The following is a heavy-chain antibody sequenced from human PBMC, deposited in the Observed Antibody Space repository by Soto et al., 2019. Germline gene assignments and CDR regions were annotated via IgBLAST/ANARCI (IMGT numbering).Heavy chain of an antibody. CDR2: IYWNDDK. CDR3: AHHTITPVTNWFDP. Sequence: SGPTLVNPTQTLTLTCTFSGFSLITSGVGVGWIRQPPGKALEWLALIYWNDDKRYSPSLKGRLTITKDTSKNQVVLAMTNMDPVDTATYYCAHHTITPVTNWFDPWGLGTLVTVSS. J-gene: IGHJ5*02. V-gene: IGHV2-5*01. D-gene: IGHD1-20*01. CDR1: GFSLITSGVG.